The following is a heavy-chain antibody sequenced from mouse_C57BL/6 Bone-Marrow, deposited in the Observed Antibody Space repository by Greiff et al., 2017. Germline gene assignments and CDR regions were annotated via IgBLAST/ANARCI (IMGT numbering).Heavy chain of an antibody. CDR3: ARWGLRTWFAY. V-gene: IGHV1-9*01. Sequence: VQLQQSGAELMKPGASVKLSCKATGSTFPGYWIEWVKQRPGHGLEWIGEILRGSGSTNYNEKFKGKATFTADTSSNSAYRQLSSLTTEDSAIYYCARWGLRTWFAYWGQGTLVTVSA. CDR1: GSTFPGYW. J-gene: IGHJ3*01. D-gene: IGHD2-13*01. CDR2: ILRGSGST.